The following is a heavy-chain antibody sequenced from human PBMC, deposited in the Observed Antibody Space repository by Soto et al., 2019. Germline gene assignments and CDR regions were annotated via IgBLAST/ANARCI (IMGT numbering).Heavy chain of an antibody. Sequence: QVQLVQSGAEVKKPGSSVKVSCKASGGTFSSYAISWVRQAPGQGLEWMGGIIPIFGTANYAQKFQGRVTITADESTSTAYMELSSLRSEDTAVYYCARDTSGLQLRSSYGMDVWGQGTTVTVSS. D-gene: IGHD1-7*01. V-gene: IGHV1-69*01. CDR1: GGTFSSYA. CDR3: ARDTSGLQLRSSYGMDV. J-gene: IGHJ6*02. CDR2: IIPIFGTA.